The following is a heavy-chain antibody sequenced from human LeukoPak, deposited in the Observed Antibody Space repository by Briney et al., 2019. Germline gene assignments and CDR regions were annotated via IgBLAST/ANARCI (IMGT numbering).Heavy chain of an antibody. CDR3: ARDLGYGDYNGWSSWFDP. CDR1: GGSISGYY. D-gene: IGHD4-17*01. V-gene: IGHV4-59*01. J-gene: IGHJ5*02. Sequence: SETLSLTCTVSGGSISGYYWSWIRQPPGKGLEWIGYIYYSGSTNYNPSLKSRVTISVDTSKNQFSLKLSSVTAADTAVYYCARDLGYGDYNGWSSWFDPWGQGTLVTVSS. CDR2: IYYSGST.